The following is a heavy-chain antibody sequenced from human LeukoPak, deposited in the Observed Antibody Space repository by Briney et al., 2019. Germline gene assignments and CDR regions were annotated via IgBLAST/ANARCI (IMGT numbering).Heavy chain of an antibody. D-gene: IGHD6-13*01. V-gene: IGHV4-39*07. CDR1: GGSISSSSYY. Sequence: SETLSLTCTVSGGSISSSSYYWGWIRQPPGKGLEWIGSIYYSGSTYYNPSLKSRVTISVDTTKNQFSLKLSSVTAADTAVYYCASLRPTADDYWGQGTLVTVSS. CDR3: ASLRPTADDY. CDR2: IYYSGST. J-gene: IGHJ4*02.